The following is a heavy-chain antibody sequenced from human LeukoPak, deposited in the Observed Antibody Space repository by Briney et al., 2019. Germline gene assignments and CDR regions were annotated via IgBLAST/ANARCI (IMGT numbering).Heavy chain of an antibody. D-gene: IGHD3-9*01. V-gene: IGHV4-38-2*02. J-gene: IGHJ4*02. CDR3: ARGDPFLTGLPYYFDY. Sequence: SETLSLTCTVSGFFIGSGYYWGWIRQPPGKGLEWIGSIYHGGTTVYNPSLKSRISSSVDTSKNQFSLILTSMTAADTAVYYCARGDPFLTGLPYYFDYWGQGTLVTVSS. CDR1: GFFIGSGYY. CDR2: IYHGGTT.